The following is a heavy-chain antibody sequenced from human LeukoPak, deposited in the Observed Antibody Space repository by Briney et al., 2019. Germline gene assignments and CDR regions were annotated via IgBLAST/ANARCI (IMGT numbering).Heavy chain of an antibody. CDR2: IRSKAYGGTT. V-gene: IGHV3-49*04. J-gene: IGHJ4*02. Sequence: PGGSLRLSCTASGFTFGDYAMSWGRQAPGKGLKWVGFIRSKAYGGTTEYAASVKGKFTISRDDSKSIAYLQMNSLKTEDTAVYYCTRMTRVPAVVYWGQGTLVTVSS. CDR1: GFTFGDYA. CDR3: TRMTRVPAVVY. D-gene: IGHD2-2*01.